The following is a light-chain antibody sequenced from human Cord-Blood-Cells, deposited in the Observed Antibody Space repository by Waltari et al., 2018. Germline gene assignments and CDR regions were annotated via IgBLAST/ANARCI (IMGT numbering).Light chain of an antibody. CDR2: DVS. CDR1: SSDVGGYNY. CDR3: SSYTSSSTWV. V-gene: IGLV2-14*01. Sequence: QSALTQPASVSGSPGQSITISCPGTSSDVGGYNYVSWYQQHPGNPPKLVIYDVSKRPSGVSNRFSGSKSGNTASLTISGLQAEDEADYYCSSYTSSSTWVFGGGTKLTVL. J-gene: IGLJ3*02.